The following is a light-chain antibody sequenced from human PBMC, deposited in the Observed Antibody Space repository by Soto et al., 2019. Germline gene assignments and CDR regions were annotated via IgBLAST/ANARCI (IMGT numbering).Light chain of an antibody. Sequence: QSALTQPPSASGSPGQSVTISCTGTSSDVGGYNYVPWYQQHPGKAPKLMIYEVSKRPSGVPDRFSGSKSGNTASLTVSGLQAEDEADYYCSSYAGSNNFVFGTGTRSPS. CDR3: SSYAGSNNFV. V-gene: IGLV2-8*01. CDR2: EVS. J-gene: IGLJ1*01. CDR1: SSDVGGYNY.